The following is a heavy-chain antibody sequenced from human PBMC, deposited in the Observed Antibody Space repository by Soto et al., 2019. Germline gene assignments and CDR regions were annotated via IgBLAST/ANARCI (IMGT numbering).Heavy chain of an antibody. V-gene: IGHV4-34*01. CDR3: ARGYYYDSSGYYYKYFDY. Sequence: QVQLQQWGAGLLKPSETLSLTCAVYGGSFSGYYWSWIRQPPGKGLEWIGEINHSGSTNYNPSLKSRVTISGDTSKNQFSLKLSSVTAADTAVYYCARGYYYDSSGYYYKYFDYWGQGTLVTVSS. CDR2: INHSGST. J-gene: IGHJ4*02. CDR1: GGSFSGYY. D-gene: IGHD3-22*01.